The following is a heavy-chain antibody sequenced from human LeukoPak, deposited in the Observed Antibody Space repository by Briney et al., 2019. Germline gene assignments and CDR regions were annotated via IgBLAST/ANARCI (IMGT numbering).Heavy chain of an antibody. D-gene: IGHD3-16*01. V-gene: IGHV4-31*03. CDR3: ARGGDYDYVWGSSKIAGFFDY. J-gene: IGHJ4*02. CDR2: IYYSGST. CDR1: GGSLSGGGYY. Sequence: SETLSLTCTVSGGSLSGGGYYWSWIRQHPGKGLEWVEYIYYSGSTYYNPSLKSRVTISVDTSKNQFSLKLSSVTAADTAVYYCARGGDYDYVWGSSKIAGFFDYWGQGTLVTVSS.